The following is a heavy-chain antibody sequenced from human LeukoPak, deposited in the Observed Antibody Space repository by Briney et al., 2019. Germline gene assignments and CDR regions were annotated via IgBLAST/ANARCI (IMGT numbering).Heavy chain of an antibody. V-gene: IGHV3-15*01. J-gene: IGHJ4*02. Sequence: PGGSLRLSCAASGFTFSNAWMTWVRQAPGKGLDWVGRIKSNTDGGTTDYAAPVKGRFTISRDDSKTTLYLQMNSLNTEDTAVYYCTTLAGIVVAGPSGNWGQGTLVTVSS. D-gene: IGHD6-19*01. CDR3: TTLAGIVVAGPSGN. CDR2: IKSNTDGGTT. CDR1: GFTFSNAW.